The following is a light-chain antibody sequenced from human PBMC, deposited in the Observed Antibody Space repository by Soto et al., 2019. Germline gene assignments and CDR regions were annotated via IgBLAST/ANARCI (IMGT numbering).Light chain of an antibody. V-gene: IGKV1-8*01. J-gene: IGKJ4*01. CDR3: QQYYSYPLT. CDR1: QGISSY. CDR2: AAS. Sequence: AIRMTQSPSSLSSSTGDRATITCRASQGISSYLAWYQQKPGKAPKRLIYAASTMQSGVPSRFSGSGSGTDFTLTISCLQSEDFATYYCQQYYSYPLTFGGGTKVEIK.